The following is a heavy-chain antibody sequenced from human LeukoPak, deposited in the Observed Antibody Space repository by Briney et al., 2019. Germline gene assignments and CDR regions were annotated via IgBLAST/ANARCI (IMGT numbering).Heavy chain of an antibody. CDR3: ASGYCSGGSCYSLYYFDY. D-gene: IGHD2-15*01. CDR2: IIPIFGTA. Sequence: ASVKVSCKASGGTFSSYAISWVRQAPGQGLEWMGGIIPIFGTANYAQKFQGRVTITTDESTSTAYMELSSLRSEDTAVYYCASGYCSGGSCYSLYYFDYWGQGTLVTVSS. CDR1: GGTFSSYA. V-gene: IGHV1-69*05. J-gene: IGHJ4*02.